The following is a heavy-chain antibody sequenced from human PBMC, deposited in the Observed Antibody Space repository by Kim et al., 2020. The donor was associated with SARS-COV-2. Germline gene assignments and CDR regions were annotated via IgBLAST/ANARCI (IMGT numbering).Heavy chain of an antibody. D-gene: IGHD6-13*01. CDR2: ISSSSSTI. V-gene: IGHV3-48*02. Sequence: GGSLRLSCAASGFTFSSYSMNWVRQAPGKGLEWVSYISSSSSTIYYADSVKGRFTISRDNAKNSLYLQMNSLRDEDTAVYYCARNGRGIAAAGGWYFDLWGRGSLVTVSS. CDR3: ARNGRGIAAAGGWYFDL. J-gene: IGHJ2*01. CDR1: GFTFSSYS.